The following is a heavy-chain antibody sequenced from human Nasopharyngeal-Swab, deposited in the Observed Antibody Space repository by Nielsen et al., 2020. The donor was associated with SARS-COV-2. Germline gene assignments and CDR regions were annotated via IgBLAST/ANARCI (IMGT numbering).Heavy chain of an antibody. CDR3: ARGGNNWNDY. V-gene: IGHV1-2*06. CDR1: GYTFTGYY. CDR2: INPDSGGT. J-gene: IGHJ4*02. D-gene: IGHD1-20*01. Sequence: ASVKVSCKSSGYTFTGYYIHWLRQAPGQGLQWMGRINPDSGGTNSAQQFQGRVTMTRDTSISTAYMELSRLRADDTAVYYWARGGNNWNDYWGQGTLVTVSS.